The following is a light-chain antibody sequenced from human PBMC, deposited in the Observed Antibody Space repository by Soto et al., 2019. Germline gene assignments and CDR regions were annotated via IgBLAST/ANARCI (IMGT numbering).Light chain of an antibody. Sequence: QSALTQPASVSGSPGQSITISCTGTSSDVGSYNLVSWYQQHPGKAPKLMIYEDIERPSGVSNRFSGSNSGNTASLTISGLETEDEADYYCCSYAGGTSVVFGGGTKLTV. CDR2: EDI. CDR3: CSYAGGTSVV. J-gene: IGLJ2*01. CDR1: SSDVGSYNL. V-gene: IGLV2-23*01.